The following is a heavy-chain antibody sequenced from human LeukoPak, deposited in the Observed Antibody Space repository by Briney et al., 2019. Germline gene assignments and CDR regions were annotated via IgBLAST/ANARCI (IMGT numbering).Heavy chain of an antibody. V-gene: IGHV3-23*01. J-gene: IGHJ3*02. CDR2: ISGSGAGT. CDR3: AKDVGVGDYYGSGSYYFDAFDI. Sequence: GGSLRLSCAASGFTFSSYAMSWVRQAPGKGLEWVSSISGSGAGTYYADSVKGRFTISRDNSKNTLYLQMNSLRAEDTAVYYCAKDVGVGDYYGSGSYYFDAFDIWGQGTMVTVSS. CDR1: GFTFSSYA. D-gene: IGHD3-10*01.